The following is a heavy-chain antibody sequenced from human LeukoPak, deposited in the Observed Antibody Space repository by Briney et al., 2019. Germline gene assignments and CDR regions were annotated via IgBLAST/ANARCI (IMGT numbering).Heavy chain of an antibody. Sequence: GGSLRLSCAASGFTFSSYGMHWVRQAPGKGLEWVAVISYDGSNKYYADSVGGRFTISRDNSKNTLYLQMNSLRAEDTAVYYCAKVTQYSPGTFDIWGQGTMVTVSS. D-gene: IGHD5-18*01. CDR3: AKVTQYSPGTFDI. V-gene: IGHV3-30*18. CDR2: ISYDGSNK. J-gene: IGHJ3*02. CDR1: GFTFSSYG.